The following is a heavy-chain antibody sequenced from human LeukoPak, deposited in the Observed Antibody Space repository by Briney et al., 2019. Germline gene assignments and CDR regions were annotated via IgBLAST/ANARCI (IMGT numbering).Heavy chain of an antibody. CDR1: GYTFTRYD. J-gene: IGHJ4*02. Sequence: GASVKVSCKASGYTFTRYDINWVRQATGQGLEWMGWMNPNSGNTGYAQKFQGRVPMTRNTSITTAYMERSSLSSEDTAVYYCATPASGRWRKIGYWGQGTLVTVSS. V-gene: IGHV1-8*01. CDR2: MNPNSGNT. D-gene: IGHD5-24*01. CDR3: ATPASGRWRKIGY.